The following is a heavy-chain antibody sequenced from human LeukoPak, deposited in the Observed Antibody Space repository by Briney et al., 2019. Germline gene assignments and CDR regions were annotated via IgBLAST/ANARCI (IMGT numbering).Heavy chain of an antibody. CDR2: IIPIFGTA. D-gene: IGHD5-12*01. CDR3: ASGNIVATIAYYYYGMDV. Sequence: SVKVSCKASGGTFSSYAISWVRQAPGQGLEWMGGIIPIFGTANYAQKFQGRVTITADKSTSTAYMELSSLRSVDTAVYYCASGNIVATIAYYYYGMDVWGKGTTVTVSS. V-gene: IGHV1-69*06. J-gene: IGHJ6*04. CDR1: GGTFSSYA.